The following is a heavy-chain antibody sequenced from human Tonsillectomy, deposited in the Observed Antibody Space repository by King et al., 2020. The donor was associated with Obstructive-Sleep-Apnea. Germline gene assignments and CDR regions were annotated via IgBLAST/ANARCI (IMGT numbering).Heavy chain of an antibody. CDR1: GFTFSSYD. CDR2: IGTAGDT. V-gene: IGHV3-13*01. D-gene: IGHD6-19*01. CDR3: ARGGSGRYGPYGMDV. Sequence: VQLVESGGGVVQPGGSLRLSCAASGFTFSSYDMHWVRQATGKGLEWVSAIGTAGDTYDPGSVKGRFTISRENAKNSLYLQMNSLRAGDTAVYYCARGGSGRYGPYGMDVWGQGTTVTVSS. J-gene: IGHJ6*02.